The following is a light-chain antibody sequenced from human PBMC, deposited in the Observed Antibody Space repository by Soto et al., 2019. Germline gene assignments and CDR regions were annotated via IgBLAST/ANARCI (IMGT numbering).Light chain of an antibody. CDR1: HSVRSS. J-gene: IGKJ1*01. CDR2: GAS. Sequence: EIVMTQSPATLSVSPGERVTLSCRASHSVRSSLAWYQQKPGQAPRLLIHGASTRATGIPGRFSGSGSGTEFTLIISSLQSEDFAVYYCQQYNEWPETFGHGTRVEI. CDR3: QQYNEWPET. V-gene: IGKV3-15*01.